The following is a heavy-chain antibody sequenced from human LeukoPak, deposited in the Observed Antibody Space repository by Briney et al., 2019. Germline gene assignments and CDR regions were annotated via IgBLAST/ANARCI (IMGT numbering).Heavy chain of an antibody. D-gene: IGHD3-16*01. CDR2: IIPIFGTA. CDR1: GGTFSSYA. CDR3: ARGGYYDYVWGSPKVY. Sequence: ASVKVSCKASGGTFSSYAISWVRQAPGQGLGWMGGIIPIFGTANYAQKFQGRVTITADKSTSTAYMELSSLRSEDTAVYYCARGGYYDYVWGSPKVYWGQGTLVTVSS. J-gene: IGHJ4*02. V-gene: IGHV1-69*06.